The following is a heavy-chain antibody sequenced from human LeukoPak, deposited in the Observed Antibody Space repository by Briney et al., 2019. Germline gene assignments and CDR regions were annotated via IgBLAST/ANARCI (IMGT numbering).Heavy chain of an antibody. J-gene: IGHJ4*02. V-gene: IGHV4-59*08. CDR1: GGSISSYY. CDR2: IYYSGST. Sequence: SETLSLTCTVSGGSISSYYWSWIRQPPGKGLEWIGYIYYSGSTNYNPSLKSRVTISVDRPKNQFSLKLSSVTAADTAVYYCAGQDVGKSSSSSFDRWGQGTLVTVSS. CDR3: AGQDVGKSSSSSFDR. D-gene: IGHD6-6*01.